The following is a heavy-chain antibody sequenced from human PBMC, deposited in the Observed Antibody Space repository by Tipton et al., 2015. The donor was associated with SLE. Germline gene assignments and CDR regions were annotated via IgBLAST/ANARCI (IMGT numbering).Heavy chain of an antibody. CDR3: ATQGYYDSSFDY. V-gene: IGHV4-61*02. CDR1: GDSISSGRHY. CDR2: IYTRGNT. J-gene: IGHJ4*02. D-gene: IGHD3-16*01. Sequence: TLSLTCTVSGDSISSGRHYWSWIRQAAGKGLEWIGRIYTRGNTNYNPSLKSRVTISVDTSKNQFSLRLNSVTAADTAVYYCATQGYYDSSFDYWGQGTLVTVSS.